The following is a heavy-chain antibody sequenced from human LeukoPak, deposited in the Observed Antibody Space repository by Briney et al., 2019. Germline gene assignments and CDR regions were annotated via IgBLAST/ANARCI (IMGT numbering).Heavy chain of an antibody. J-gene: IGHJ5*02. D-gene: IGHD3-3*01. Sequence: ASVKVSCKASGGTFSSYAISWVRRAPGQGLEWMGRIIPILGIANYAQKFQGRVTITADKSTSTAYMELSSLRSEDTAVYYCARDGATFGWFDPWGQGTLVTVSS. CDR2: IIPILGIA. V-gene: IGHV1-69*04. CDR3: ARDGATFGWFDP. CDR1: GGTFSSYA.